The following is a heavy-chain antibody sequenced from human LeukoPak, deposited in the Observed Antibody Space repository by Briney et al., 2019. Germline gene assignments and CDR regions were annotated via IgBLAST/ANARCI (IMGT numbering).Heavy chain of an antibody. Sequence: ASVKVSRKASGYTFVNYGINWVRQSPGQGLEWMGWISIYSGNAKYAPKFQGRVTMTRDTSTNTAYMELGSLRSDDTAVYYCARGRSGGTTWARNPTSTYYLDYWGQGTLVTVSS. J-gene: IGHJ4*02. V-gene: IGHV1-18*01. D-gene: IGHD1-26*01. CDR2: ISIYSGNA. CDR1: GYTFVNYG. CDR3: ARGRSGGTTWARNPTSTYYLDY.